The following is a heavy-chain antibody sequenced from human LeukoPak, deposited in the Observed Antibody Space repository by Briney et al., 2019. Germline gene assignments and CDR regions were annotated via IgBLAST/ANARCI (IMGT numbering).Heavy chain of an antibody. Sequence: GGSLRLSCAASGFTLSSCEMNWVRQAPGKGLEWVSYISSGGSAIKYADSVKGRFTISRDNAKNSLYLQMNSLRAEDTAVYYCARERGKDFDYWGQGTLVTVAS. CDR3: ARERGKDFDY. V-gene: IGHV3-48*03. J-gene: IGHJ4*02. CDR1: GFTLSSCE. CDR2: ISSGGSAI.